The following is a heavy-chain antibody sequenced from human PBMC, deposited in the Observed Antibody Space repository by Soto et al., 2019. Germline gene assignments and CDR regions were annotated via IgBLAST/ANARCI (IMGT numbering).Heavy chain of an antibody. CDR1: GFPFNTYA. CDR2: TSIGGNT. CDR3: ARDLRPGLIVPTKSGFDP. Sequence: PGGSLRLSCEASGFPFNTYAMAWFRQVPGMGLEWVSTTSIGGNTDLAESVRGRFTVSRDNSKNTLYLQMTNLRVEDAAIYFRARDLRPGLIVPTKSGFDPWGQGTRVTISS. V-gene: IGHV3-23*01. D-gene: IGHD2-21*01. J-gene: IGHJ5*02.